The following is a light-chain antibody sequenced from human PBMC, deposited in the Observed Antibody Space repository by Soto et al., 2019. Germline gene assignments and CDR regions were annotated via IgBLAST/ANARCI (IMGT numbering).Light chain of an antibody. J-gene: IGLJ2*01. V-gene: IGLV6-57*04. CDR2: EDN. CDR3: QSYDSSNHLLVV. CDR1: SGSIASNY. Sequence: NFMLTQPHSVSEAPGKTVTISCTRSSGSIASNYVQWYQQRPGSAPTTVIYEDNQRPSGVPDRFSGSIDSSSNSASLTVSGLKTEDEADYYGQSYDSSNHLLVVFGGGTKVTVL.